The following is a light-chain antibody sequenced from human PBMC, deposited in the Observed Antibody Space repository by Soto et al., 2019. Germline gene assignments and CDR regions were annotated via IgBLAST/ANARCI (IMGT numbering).Light chain of an antibody. CDR1: SSNLGAGFD. CDR2: ATN. Sequence: LTQPPSVSGAPGQRVTISCTGSSSNLGAGFDVHWYQQFPGTAPKLLIYATNSRPSGVPERFSGSKSGTSASLAVTGLLAEDEAEYFCLSYDSNLRGFVFGTGTKVTVL. CDR3: LSYDSNLRGFV. J-gene: IGLJ1*01. V-gene: IGLV1-40*01.